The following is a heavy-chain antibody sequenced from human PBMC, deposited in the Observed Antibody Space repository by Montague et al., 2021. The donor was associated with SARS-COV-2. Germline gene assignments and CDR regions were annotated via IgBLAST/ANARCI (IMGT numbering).Heavy chain of an antibody. V-gene: IGHV4-59*13. CDR1: GGSINNYY. CDR3: ARRGGGEGFARFMCWYFDY. J-gene: IGHJ4*02. Sequence: SETLSLTCSVSGGSINNYYWGWVRQSPGKGLEWIGYIYYSGSVTTSYNPSLKSRVSLSVDTSEIQFSLKLTSVTAADTAVYYCARRGGGEGFARFMCWYFDYWGRGSLVTVSS. D-gene: IGHD2-21*01. CDR2: IYYSGSVTT.